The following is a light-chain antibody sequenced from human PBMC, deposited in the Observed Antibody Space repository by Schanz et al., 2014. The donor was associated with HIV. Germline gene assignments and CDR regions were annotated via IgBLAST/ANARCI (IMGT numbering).Light chain of an antibody. CDR1: TSNIGAGYV. V-gene: IGLV1-40*01. Sequence: QSVLTQPPSVAGAPGQRVTISCSGSTSNIGAGYVVHWYQQLPGTAPQLLIYRNNQRPSGVPDRFSGSQSGTSASLAISGLQSEDESDYYCQSYDSSLSGSSVFGGGTKLTVL. J-gene: IGLJ3*02. CDR3: QSYDSSLSGSSV. CDR2: RNN.